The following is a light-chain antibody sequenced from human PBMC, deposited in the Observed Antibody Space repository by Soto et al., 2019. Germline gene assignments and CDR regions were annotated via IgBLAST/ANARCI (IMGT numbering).Light chain of an antibody. Sequence: DIVMTQSPDSLAVSLGERATINCKSSQSVLYSSNNKSYLAWFQQKPVQPPKLLIYWASNRESGVPDRFSGSGSGADFTLSISSLQAGDVAVYYCQQYYSTPLTCGGGTKVEIK. CDR3: QQYYSTPLT. CDR2: WAS. J-gene: IGKJ4*01. CDR1: QSVLYSSNNKSY. V-gene: IGKV4-1*01.